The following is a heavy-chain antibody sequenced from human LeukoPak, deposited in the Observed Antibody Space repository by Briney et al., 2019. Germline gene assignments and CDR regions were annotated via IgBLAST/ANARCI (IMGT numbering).Heavy chain of an antibody. D-gene: IGHD6-25*01. J-gene: IGHJ4*02. Sequence: ASVKVSCKASGYTFTDYYMHWVRQAPGQGLEWMGWISPNSGGTNYAQKFQGRVTMTRDTSISTAYMELSSLRSDDTAVYYCARPVNGGYSHWGQGTLVTVSS. CDR3: ARPVNGGYSH. CDR1: GYTFTDYY. CDR2: ISPNSGGT. V-gene: IGHV1-2*02.